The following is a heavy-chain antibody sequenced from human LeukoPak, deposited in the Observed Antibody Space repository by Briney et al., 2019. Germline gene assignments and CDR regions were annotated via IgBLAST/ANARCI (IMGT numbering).Heavy chain of an antibody. D-gene: IGHD2-2*01. CDR3: ARGIVVVPAAIPGNWFDP. Sequence: PSETLSLTCTVSGGSISSYYWSWIRQPPGKGLEWIGYIYYSGSTNYNPSLKSRVTISVDRSKNQFSLKLSSVTAADTAVYYCARGIVVVPAAIPGNWFDPWGQGTLVTVSS. J-gene: IGHJ5*02. CDR1: GGSISSYY. CDR2: IYYSGST. V-gene: IGHV4-59*12.